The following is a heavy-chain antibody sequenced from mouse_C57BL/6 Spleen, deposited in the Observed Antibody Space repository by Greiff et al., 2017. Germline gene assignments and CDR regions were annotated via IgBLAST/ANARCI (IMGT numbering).Heavy chain of an antibody. Sequence: VMLVESGAELVKPGASVKISCKASGYAFSSYWMNWVKQRPGKGLEWIGQIYPGDGDTNYNGKFKGKATLTADKSSSTAYMQLSSLTSEDSAVYFCARPRGSFSWFAYWGQGTLVTVSA. CDR2: IYPGDGDT. CDR3: ARPRGSFSWFAY. V-gene: IGHV1-80*01. J-gene: IGHJ3*01. CDR1: GYAFSSYW. D-gene: IGHD1-1*01.